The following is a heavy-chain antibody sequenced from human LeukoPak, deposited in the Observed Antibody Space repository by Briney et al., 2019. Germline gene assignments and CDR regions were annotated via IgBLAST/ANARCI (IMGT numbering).Heavy chain of an antibody. CDR3: ARAGALWFGELYHY. D-gene: IGHD3-10*01. V-gene: IGHV3-7*01. CDR1: GCTFSSYW. CDR2: IKQDGSEK. J-gene: IGHJ4*02. Sequence: GGSLRLSCAASGCTFSSYWMSWVRQAPGKGLEWVANIKQDGSEKYYVDSVKGRFTISRDNAKNSLYLQMNSLRAEDTAVYYCARAGALWFGELYHYWGQGTLVTVSS.